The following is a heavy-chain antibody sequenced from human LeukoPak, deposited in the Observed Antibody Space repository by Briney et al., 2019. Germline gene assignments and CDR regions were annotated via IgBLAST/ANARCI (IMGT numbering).Heavy chain of an antibody. CDR1: GFTFSSYW. D-gene: IGHD2-21*02. CDR2: IKSDASST. J-gene: IGHJ4*02. CDR3: TREFSGGYCGGDKCY. V-gene: IGHV3-74*01. Sequence: GGSLRLSCAASGFTFSSYWMQWVRHAPGEGLLWVSRIKSDASSTTYADSVKGRFTISRDNAKNTLYLQLNSRRAEDTAVYYCTREFSGGYCGGDKCYCGQGALVTVSS.